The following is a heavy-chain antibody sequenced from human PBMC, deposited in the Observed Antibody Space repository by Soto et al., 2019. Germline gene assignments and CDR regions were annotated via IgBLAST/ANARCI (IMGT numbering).Heavy chain of an antibody. D-gene: IGHD6-19*01. CDR3: ASITRIAVAGTPWAFDI. CDR2: INAGNGNT. CDR1: GYTFTSYA. Sequence: ASVKVSCKASGYTFTSYAMHWVRQAPGQRLEWMGWINAGNGNTKYSQKFQGRVTITRDTSASTAYMELSSLRSEDTAVYYCASITRIAVAGTPWAFDIWGQGTMVTVS. V-gene: IGHV1-3*01. J-gene: IGHJ3*02.